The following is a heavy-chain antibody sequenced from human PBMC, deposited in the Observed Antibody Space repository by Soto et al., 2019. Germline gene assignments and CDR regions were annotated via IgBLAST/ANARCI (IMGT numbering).Heavy chain of an antibody. J-gene: IGHJ2*01. CDR2: IWYDGSNK. V-gene: IGHV3-33*01. CDR1: GFTFSSYG. D-gene: IGHD2-2*01. Sequence: QVPLVESGGGVVQPGRSLRLSCAASGFTFSSYGMHWVRQAPGKGLEWVAVIWYDGSNKYYADSVKGRFTISRDNSKNTLYLQMNSLRAEDTAVYYCARRGVVPGAIATVNWYFDLWGRGTLVTVSS. CDR3: ARRGVVPGAIATVNWYFDL.